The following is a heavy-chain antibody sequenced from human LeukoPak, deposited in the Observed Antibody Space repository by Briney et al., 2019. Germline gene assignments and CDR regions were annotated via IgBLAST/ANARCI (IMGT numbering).Heavy chain of an antibody. J-gene: IGHJ6*02. D-gene: IGHD3-3*01. CDR3: ARGPPEWPTAYYYYGMDV. CDR1: GYTFTSYD. V-gene: IGHV1-8*01. Sequence: ASVTVSCKASGYTFTSYDINWVRQATGQGLEWMGWMNPNSGNTGYAQKFQGRVTMTRNTSISTAYMELSSLRSEDTAVYYCARGPPEWPTAYYYYGMDVWGQGTTVTVSS. CDR2: MNPNSGNT.